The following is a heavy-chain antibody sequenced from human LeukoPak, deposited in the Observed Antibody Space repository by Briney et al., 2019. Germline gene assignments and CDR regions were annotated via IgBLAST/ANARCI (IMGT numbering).Heavy chain of an antibody. CDR1: GFSFSSYD. CDR2: ISSSGGIK. V-gene: IGHV3-48*03. Sequence: PGGSLRLSCAASGFSFSSYDMNWVRQVPGKGLEFLTYISSSGGIKYYAESVKGRFSISRDNAKNSLYLQMNSLRAEDTALYYCARARPDYAFDYWGQGILVAVSS. CDR3: ARARPDYAFDY. J-gene: IGHJ4*02. D-gene: IGHD3-16*01.